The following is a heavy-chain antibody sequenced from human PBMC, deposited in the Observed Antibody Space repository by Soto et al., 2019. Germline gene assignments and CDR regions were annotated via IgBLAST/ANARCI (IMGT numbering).Heavy chain of an antibody. J-gene: IGHJ3*02. CDR2: FDPEDGET. V-gene: IGHV1-24*01. CDR3: ATAEPRYYDFWSGYPRAAFDI. Sequence: ASVKVSCKVSGYTLTELSMHWVRQAPGKGLERMGGFDPEDGETIYAQKFQGRVTMTEDTSTDTAYMELSSLRYEDTAVYYCATAEPRYYDFWSGYPRAAFDIWGQGTMVTVSS. CDR1: GYTLTELS. D-gene: IGHD3-3*01.